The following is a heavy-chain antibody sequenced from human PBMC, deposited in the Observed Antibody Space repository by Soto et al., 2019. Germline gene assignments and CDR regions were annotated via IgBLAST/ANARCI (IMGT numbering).Heavy chain of an antibody. Sequence: ASVKVSCKASGYTFTGYYMHWVRQAPGQGLEWMGWINPNSGGTNYAQKFQGWVTMTRDTSISTAYMELSRLRSDDTAVYYCARGPFVGGNDTTLVDPTEYYYGMDVWGQGTTVTV. D-gene: IGHD6-19*01. CDR1: GYTFTGYY. CDR2: INPNSGGT. CDR3: ARGPFVGGNDTTLVDPTEYYYGMDV. V-gene: IGHV1-2*04. J-gene: IGHJ6*02.